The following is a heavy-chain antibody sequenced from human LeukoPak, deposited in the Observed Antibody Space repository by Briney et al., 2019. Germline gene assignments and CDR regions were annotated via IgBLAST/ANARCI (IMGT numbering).Heavy chain of an antibody. J-gene: IGHJ3*02. CDR1: GYTFTDSY. D-gene: IGHD1-26*01. Sequence: ASVKVSCKASGYTFTDSYIHWVRQAPGQGLEWMGWIIPNSGGTNYAQKFQGRVTMTRDTSISTAYMELSRLRSDDTAVYYCARVGYSGSYLDAFDIWGQGTMVTVSS. V-gene: IGHV1-2*02. CDR2: IIPNSGGT. CDR3: ARVGYSGSYLDAFDI.